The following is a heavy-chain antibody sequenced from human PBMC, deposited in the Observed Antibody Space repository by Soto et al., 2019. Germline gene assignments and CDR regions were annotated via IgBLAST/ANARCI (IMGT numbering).Heavy chain of an antibody. Sequence: GASVKVSCKASGGTLCSYAICWVRQSHGQGLEWMGGTIPTSGTANYAQKFQGRVTITADESRSTAYMELSSLRSEDAAVYYCAAFNYYDSSGYYAYWGQGTRVTVSS. V-gene: IGHV1-69*13. CDR2: TIPTSGTA. J-gene: IGHJ4*02. CDR1: GGTLCSYA. D-gene: IGHD3-22*01. CDR3: AAFNYYDSSGYYAY.